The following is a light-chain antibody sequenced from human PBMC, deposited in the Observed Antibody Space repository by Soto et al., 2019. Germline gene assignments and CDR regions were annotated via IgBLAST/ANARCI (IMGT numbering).Light chain of an antibody. J-gene: IGKJ1*01. Sequence: EIVMTQSPATLSVSPGDRAALSCRASQSVGSNLAWYQQKPGQAPRLLIYGASTRATGIPARFSGSGSGTEFTLTSSSLPSEDFAMYFCQQYNNWPPDRTFGQGTKVEIK. CDR3: QQYNNWPPDRT. CDR1: QSVGSN. CDR2: GAS. V-gene: IGKV3-15*01.